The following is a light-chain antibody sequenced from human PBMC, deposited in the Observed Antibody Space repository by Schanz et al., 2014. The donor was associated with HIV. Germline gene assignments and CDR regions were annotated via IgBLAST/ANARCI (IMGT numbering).Light chain of an antibody. Sequence: QSVLTQPPSVSAAPGQRVTISCSGSALNIGHSSVSWYQQFPGAAPRLLMYLNNQRPSGIPDRFSGSKSGTSATLVISDLQTGDEADYYCGTWHSSLREVVFGGGTKLTVL. CDR2: LNN. V-gene: IGLV1-51*01. CDR1: ALNIGHSS. J-gene: IGLJ2*01. CDR3: GTWHSSLREVV.